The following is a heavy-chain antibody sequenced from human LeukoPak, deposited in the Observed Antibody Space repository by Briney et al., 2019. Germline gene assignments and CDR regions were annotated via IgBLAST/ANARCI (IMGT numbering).Heavy chain of an antibody. CDR2: ISDSDNII. J-gene: IGHJ3*02. CDR1: GFTFSSYE. V-gene: IGHV3-48*03. D-gene: IGHD1/OR15-1a*01. Sequence: GGSLRLSCAASGFTFSSYEMIWVRQAPGKGLEWISYISDSDNIIYYADSVKGRFTISRDSAKNSLYLQMNSLRAEDTAIYYCARDLGLEHTLDIWGQGTMVTVSS. CDR3: ARDLGLEHTLDI.